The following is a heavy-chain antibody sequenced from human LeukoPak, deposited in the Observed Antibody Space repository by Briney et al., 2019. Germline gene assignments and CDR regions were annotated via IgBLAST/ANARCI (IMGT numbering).Heavy chain of an antibody. Sequence: SETPSLTCTVSGDSISSGDYYWSWIRQPPGKGLEWIGYIYYSGSTYSNPSLKSRVSISVDTSKNQFSLKLSSVTAADTAVYYCARSTMIRGARGAFNIWGHGTMVTVSS. CDR2: IYYSGST. CDR3: ARSTMIRGARGAFNI. D-gene: IGHD3-10*01. CDR1: GDSISSGDYY. J-gene: IGHJ3*02. V-gene: IGHV4-30-4*01.